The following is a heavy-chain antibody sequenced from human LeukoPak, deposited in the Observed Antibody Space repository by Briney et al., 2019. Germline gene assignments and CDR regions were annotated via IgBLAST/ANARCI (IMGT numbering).Heavy chain of an antibody. CDR2: ISSSSSYI. D-gene: IGHD6-19*01. V-gene: IGHV3-21*01. J-gene: IGHJ5*02. CDR1: GFTFSSYS. Sequence: PGGSLRLSCAASGFTFSSYSMNWVRQAPGKGLEWVSSISSSSSYIYYADSVKGRSTISRDNAKNSLYLQMNSLRAEDTAVYYCARDRAVAGTGANWFDPWGQGTLVTVSS. CDR3: ARDRAVAGTGANWFDP.